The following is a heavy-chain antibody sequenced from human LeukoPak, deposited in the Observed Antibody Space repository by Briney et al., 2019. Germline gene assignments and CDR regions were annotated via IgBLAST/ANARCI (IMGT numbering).Heavy chain of an antibody. D-gene: IGHD6-13*01. CDR3: ARRPRYSSSWDTFDY. CDR2: IYHSGST. V-gene: IGHV4-38-2*01. Sequence: TSETLSLTCAVPGYSISSGYYWGWIRQPPGKGLEWIGSIYHSGSTYYNPSLKSRVTISVDTSKNQFSLKLSSVTAADTAVYYCARRPRYSSSWDTFDYWGQGTLVTVSS. J-gene: IGHJ4*02. CDR1: GYSISSGYY.